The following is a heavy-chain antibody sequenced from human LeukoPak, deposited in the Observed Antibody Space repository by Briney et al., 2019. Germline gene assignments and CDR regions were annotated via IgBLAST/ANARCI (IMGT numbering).Heavy chain of an antibody. D-gene: IGHD3-10*01. J-gene: IGHJ5*02. CDR2: IYHSGRT. V-gene: IGHV4-39*01. Sequence: SETLSLTCIVSSGSISSSPYYWGWVRQPPGKGLEWIGSIYHSGRTYYNPSLKSRVTISVDTSKNQFSLKLSSVTAADTAVYYCARSKGTRYNWFDPWGQGTLVTVSS. CDR1: SGSISSSPYY. CDR3: ARSKGTRYNWFDP.